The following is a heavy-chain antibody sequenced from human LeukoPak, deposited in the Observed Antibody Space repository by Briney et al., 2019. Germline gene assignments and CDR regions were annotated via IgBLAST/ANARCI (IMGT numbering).Heavy chain of an antibody. CDR1: GFRFSNYG. Sequence: GGTLRLSCAVSGFRFSNYGMSWVRQAPGKGLEWVSAIGGSGGNTYYADSVKGRFTISRDNSKNTLYLQMNSLRAEDTAFYYCAKDYAGFWGFFDYWGQGTLVTVSS. CDR2: IGGSGGNT. D-gene: IGHD3-16*01. J-gene: IGHJ4*02. V-gene: IGHV3-23*01. CDR3: AKDYAGFWGFFDY.